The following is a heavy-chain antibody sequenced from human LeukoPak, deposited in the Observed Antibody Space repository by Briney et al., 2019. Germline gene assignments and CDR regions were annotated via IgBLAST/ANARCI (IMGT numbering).Heavy chain of an antibody. CDR1: GGSISSSY. Sequence: SEILSLTCTVSGGSISSSYGTWIRQPPGKGLEWIGYIFYSGGTNYNPSLKSRVTISVDTSRNQFSLKLSSVTAADTAVYYCAKDGAFWRHWGQGTLVTVSS. V-gene: IGHV4-59*01. CDR2: IFYSGGT. J-gene: IGHJ4*02. D-gene: IGHD4/OR15-4a*01. CDR3: AKDGAFWRH.